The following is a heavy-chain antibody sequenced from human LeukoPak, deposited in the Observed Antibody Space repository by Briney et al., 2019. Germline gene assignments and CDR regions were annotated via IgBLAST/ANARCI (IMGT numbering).Heavy chain of an antibody. CDR1: GFXFSSYS. CDR2: ISSSSYI. Sequence: GGSLRLSCAASGFXFSSYSINWVRQAPGKGLEWVSSISSSSYIYYADSVKGRFTISRDNAKNSLYLQMNSLRAEDTAVYYCARGVAAALYYFDYWGQGTLVTVSS. J-gene: IGHJ4*02. D-gene: IGHD6-13*01. V-gene: IGHV3-21*01. CDR3: ARGVAAALYYFDY.